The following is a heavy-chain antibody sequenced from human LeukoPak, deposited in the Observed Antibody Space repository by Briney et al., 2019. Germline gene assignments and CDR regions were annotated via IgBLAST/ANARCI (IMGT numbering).Heavy chain of an antibody. Sequence: GGSLRLSCAAPGFTFSSYAMSWVRQAPGKGLEWVSAISGSGGSTYYADSVKGRFTISRDNSKNTLYLQMNSLRAEDTAVFYCAKAPVLMVYAASDYWGQGTLVTVSS. V-gene: IGHV3-23*01. CDR1: GFTFSSYA. J-gene: IGHJ4*02. CDR3: AKAPVLMVYAASDY. D-gene: IGHD2-8*01. CDR2: ISGSGGST.